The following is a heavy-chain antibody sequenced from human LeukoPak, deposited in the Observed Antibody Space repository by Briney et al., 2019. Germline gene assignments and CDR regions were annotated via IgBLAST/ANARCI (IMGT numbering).Heavy chain of an antibody. V-gene: IGHV4-61*01. CDR3: ARGSSNWNYDPNLDY. D-gene: IGHD1-7*01. CDR2: VYNSGST. CDR1: GGSVSSGSSY. J-gene: IGHJ4*02. Sequence: PSETLSLTCTVSGGSVSSGSSYWTWIRQPPGKGLEWIGYVYNSGSTNYNPSLKSRVTISVDMSKNQFSLKLSSVTAADTAVYYCARGSSNWNYDPNLDYWGQGTLVSVSS.